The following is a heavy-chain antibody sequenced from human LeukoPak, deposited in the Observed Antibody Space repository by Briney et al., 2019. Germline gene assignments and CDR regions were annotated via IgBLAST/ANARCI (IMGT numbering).Heavy chain of an antibody. CDR2: ISGSGGST. D-gene: IGHD4-17*01. V-gene: IGHV3-23*01. CDR1: GFTFSSYA. J-gene: IGHJ4*02. CDR3: AKDLKGWYRTTVTTL. Sequence: PGGSLRLSCAASGFTFSSYAMSWVRQAPGKGLEWVSVISGSGGSTYYADSVKGRFTISRDNSKNTLYLQMNSLRAEDTAVYYCAKDLKGWYRTTVTTLGGQGTLVTVSS.